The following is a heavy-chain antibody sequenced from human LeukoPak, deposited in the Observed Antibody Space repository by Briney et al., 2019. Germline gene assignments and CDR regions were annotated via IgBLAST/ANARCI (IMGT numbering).Heavy chain of an antibody. J-gene: IGHJ3*02. Sequence: PGGSLRLSCAASGFTVSSNYMSWVRQAPGKGLEWVSVIYSGGSTYYADSVKGRFTISRDNSKNTLYLQMNSLRAEDTAVYYCARDRTAYYYDSSGSYDAFDIWGQGTMVTVSS. D-gene: IGHD3-22*01. CDR3: ARDRTAYYYDSSGSYDAFDI. CDR1: GFTVSSNY. V-gene: IGHV3-66*01. CDR2: IYSGGST.